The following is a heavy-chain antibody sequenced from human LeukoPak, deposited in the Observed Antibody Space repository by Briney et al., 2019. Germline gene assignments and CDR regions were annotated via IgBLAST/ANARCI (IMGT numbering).Heavy chain of an antibody. Sequence: PGGSLRLSCAASGFTFSSYNMNWVRQAPGKGLEWVSSITSSSSFIYYADSVRGRFTISRDNAKNSLYLQMNSLRADDTAVYYCARDVRDDYNLLYWGQGTLVTVSS. CDR2: ITSSSSFI. V-gene: IGHV3-21*01. J-gene: IGHJ4*02. CDR1: GFTFSSYN. CDR3: ARDVRDDYNLLY. D-gene: IGHD5-24*01.